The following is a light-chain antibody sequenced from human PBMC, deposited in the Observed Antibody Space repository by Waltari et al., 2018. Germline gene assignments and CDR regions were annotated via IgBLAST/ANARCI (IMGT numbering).Light chain of an antibody. CDR2: RND. CDR3: ATWDDNLSHWV. V-gene: IGLV1-47*01. CDR1: SPNIGSNY. J-gene: IGLJ3*02. Sequence: QSVLTQPPSASGTPGQGVTISCSGSSPNIGSNYVFLYQQLPGTAPKLLIYRNDQRPSGVPARFSGSKSGTSASLDISGLRSEDEADYHCATWDDNLSHWVFGGGTKMTVL.